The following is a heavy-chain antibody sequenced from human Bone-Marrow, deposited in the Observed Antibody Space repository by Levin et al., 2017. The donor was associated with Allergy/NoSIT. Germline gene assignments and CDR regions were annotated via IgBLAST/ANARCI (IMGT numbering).Heavy chain of an antibody. V-gene: IGHV4-31*03. J-gene: IGHJ4*02. CDR2: IFYSGTA. CDR1: GDFIDKSAFY. CDR3: ARTNEGSSFCFDL. D-gene: IGHD2-8*01. Sequence: SETLSLTCTVSGDFIDKSAFYWSWIRQYPGKGLEWLGYIFYSGTAYYNLSLRNRLTLSVDTSKNQFSLNLTSVTAADTAVYYCARTNEGSSFCFDLWGQGALVTVAS.